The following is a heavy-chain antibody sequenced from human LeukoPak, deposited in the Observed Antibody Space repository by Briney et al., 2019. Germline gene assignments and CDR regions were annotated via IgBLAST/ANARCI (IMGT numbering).Heavy chain of an antibody. D-gene: IGHD5-18*01. J-gene: IGHJ6*03. V-gene: IGHV3-23*01. CDR1: GFTFSSDA. Sequence: PGGSLRLSCAASGFTFSSDAMSWVREAPGTGLEWVSAISGSGGSTYYAASVKGRFTISSDNSQNTLYLQMNSLIAEDTAVHCSAKVYSYGFGSSYYYYYMDVWGKGTTVTVSS. CDR2: ISGSGGST. CDR3: AKVYSYGFGSSYYYYYMDV.